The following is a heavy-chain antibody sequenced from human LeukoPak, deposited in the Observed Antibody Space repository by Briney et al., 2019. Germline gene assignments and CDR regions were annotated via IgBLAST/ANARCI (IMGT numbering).Heavy chain of an antibody. V-gene: IGHV4-59*01. CDR1: GGSISSYY. J-gene: IGHJ4*02. Sequence: PSETLSLTRTVSGGSISSYYWRWIRQPPGKGLEWIGYIYYSGCTNYNPSLKSRVTISVDTSKNQFSLKLSSVTAADTAVYYCARDTAAALDYWGQGTLVTVSS. CDR2: IYYSGCT. CDR3: ARDTAAALDY. D-gene: IGHD6-13*01.